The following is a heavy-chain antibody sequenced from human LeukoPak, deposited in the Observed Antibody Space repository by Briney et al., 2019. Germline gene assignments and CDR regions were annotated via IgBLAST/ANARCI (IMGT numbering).Heavy chain of an antibody. J-gene: IGHJ4*02. V-gene: IGHV1-8*01. D-gene: IGHD4-17*01. CDR2: MNPHSGNA. Sequence: GASVTVSCKASGYSFTTYDVNWVRQATGQGLEWMGWMNPHSGNAAYARKFEGRVPMTSDTSTSTVFMELSSLGSEDTAVYYCARDNYGAQLDYWGQGTLVTVSS. CDR3: ARDNYGAQLDY. CDR1: GYSFTTYD.